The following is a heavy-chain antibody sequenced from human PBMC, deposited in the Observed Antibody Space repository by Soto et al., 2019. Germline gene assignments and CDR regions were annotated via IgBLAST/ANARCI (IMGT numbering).Heavy chain of an antibody. CDR2: ISSPGDIM. D-gene: IGHD3-16*01. V-gene: IGHV3-11*01. Sequence: PGGSLRLSCAASGFSFSDYYMSWIRQAPGKGLEWVSYISSPGDIMYYADSVRGRFTVSRDNAKSSLYLQMNSLRAEDAAVYYCARDRLATNYYFDSCGQGTLVTVSS. J-gene: IGHJ4*02. CDR3: ARDRLATNYYFDS. CDR1: GFSFSDYY.